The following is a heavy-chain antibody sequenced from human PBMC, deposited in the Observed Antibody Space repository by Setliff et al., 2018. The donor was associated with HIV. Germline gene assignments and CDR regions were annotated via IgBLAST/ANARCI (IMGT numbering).Heavy chain of an antibody. CDR3: AKENGIDSYFHY. CDR1: GFTFSTYG. CDR2: ISDSGGSP. J-gene: IGHJ4*02. V-gene: IGHV3-23*01. Sequence: QSGGSLRLSCAASGFTFSTYGMSWVRQAPGKGLEWVSAISDSGGSPYYADSVKGRFTISRDNSKNTLYLQMNSLRAEDTAIYYCAKENGIDSYFHYWGQGTLVTVSS. D-gene: IGHD1-26*01.